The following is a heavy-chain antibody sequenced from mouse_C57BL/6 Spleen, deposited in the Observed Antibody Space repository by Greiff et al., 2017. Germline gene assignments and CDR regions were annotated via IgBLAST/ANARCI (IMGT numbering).Heavy chain of an antibody. CDR1: GYTFTSYG. D-gene: IGHD2-1*01. J-gene: IGHJ4*01. V-gene: IGHV1-81*01. CDR2: IYPRSGNT. Sequence: VQLKESGAELARPGASVKLSCKASGYTFTSYGISWVKQRTGQGLEWIGEIYPRSGNTYYNEKFKGKATLTADKTSSTAYMELRSLTSEDSAVYFCARLWGNYGAMDYWGQGTSVTVSS. CDR3: ARLWGNYGAMDY.